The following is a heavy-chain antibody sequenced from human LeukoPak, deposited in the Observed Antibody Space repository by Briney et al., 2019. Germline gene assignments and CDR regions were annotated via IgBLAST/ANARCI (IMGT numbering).Heavy chain of an antibody. D-gene: IGHD3-22*01. CDR2: IIPIFGTA. CDR1: GGTFSSYA. Sequence: SVKVSCKASGGTFSSYAISWVRQAPGQGLEWLGGIIPIFGTANYAQKFQGRVTITADESTSTAYMELSSLRSEDTAVYYCAREEYDSSGYYPYWGQGTLVTVSS. CDR3: AREEYDSSGYYPY. J-gene: IGHJ4*02. V-gene: IGHV1-69*01.